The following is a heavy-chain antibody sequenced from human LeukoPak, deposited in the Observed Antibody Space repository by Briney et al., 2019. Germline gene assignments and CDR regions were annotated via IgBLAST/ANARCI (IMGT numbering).Heavy chain of an antibody. D-gene: IGHD3-9*01. J-gene: IGHJ4*02. Sequence: PGGSLRLSCAASGFTFSSYTMSWVRQAPGKRLEWVSTITTSDGNTYYADSVKGRFTVSRDNSKNTLYLQMNNLRVEDTAMYYCAGGTGFIIKDWGQGTLVTVSS. CDR3: AGGTGFIIKD. V-gene: IGHV3-23*01. CDR2: ITTSDGNT. CDR1: GFTFSSYT.